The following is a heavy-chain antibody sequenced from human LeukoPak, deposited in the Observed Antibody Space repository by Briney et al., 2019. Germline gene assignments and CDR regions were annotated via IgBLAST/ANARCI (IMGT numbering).Heavy chain of an antibody. CDR1: GGSINSANYY. CDR3: ARGPRITMVRGVILYYMDV. Sequence: SETLSLTCTVSGGSINSANYYWSWIRQPPGKGLEWIGEINHSGSTNYNPSLKSRVTISVDTSKNQFSLKLSSVTAADTAVYYCARGPRITMVRGVILYYMDVWGKGTTVTVSS. V-gene: IGHV4-39*07. D-gene: IGHD3-10*01. J-gene: IGHJ6*03. CDR2: INHSGST.